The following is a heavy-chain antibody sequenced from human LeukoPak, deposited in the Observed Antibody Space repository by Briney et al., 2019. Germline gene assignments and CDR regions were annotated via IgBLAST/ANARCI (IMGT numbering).Heavy chain of an antibody. Sequence: GGSLRLSCAASGFTFSSYGMHWVRQAPGKGLEWVAFIRYDGSNKYYADSVKGRFTISRDNSKNTLYLQMNSLRAEDTAVYYCARGDSGIDALDYWGQGTLVTVSS. D-gene: IGHD1-26*01. CDR2: IRYDGSNK. CDR3: ARGDSGIDALDY. CDR1: GFTFSSYG. J-gene: IGHJ4*02. V-gene: IGHV3-30*02.